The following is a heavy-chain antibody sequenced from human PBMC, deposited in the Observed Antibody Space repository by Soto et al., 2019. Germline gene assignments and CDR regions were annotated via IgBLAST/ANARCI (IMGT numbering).Heavy chain of an antibody. J-gene: IGHJ4*02. D-gene: IGHD3-22*01. V-gene: IGHV5-51*01. Sequence: PGESLKISCQASGYSFISYWIGWVRQMPGKGLEWMAIIYPGDSDTRYNPSFQGQVTISVDTSISTAYLQWNGLKASDTAMYYCARHPPTTLYDSSGYYTYYFDYWGQGTLVTVSS. CDR3: ARHPPTTLYDSSGYYTYYFDY. CDR2: IYPGDSDT. CDR1: GYSFISYW.